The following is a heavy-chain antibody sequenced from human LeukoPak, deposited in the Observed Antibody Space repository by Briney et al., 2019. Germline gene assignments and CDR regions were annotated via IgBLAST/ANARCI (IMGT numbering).Heavy chain of an antibody. Sequence: GVLRLSCAASGFTFSDHYMDWVRQAPGKGLEWVGRSRNRAKSYTADYAASVRGRFTISRDDSQNSLYLQMRSLKTEDTAVYHCVRVAYTSDWRSDYWGQGTLVTVSS. CDR1: GFTFSDHY. CDR3: VRVAYTSDWRSDY. D-gene: IGHD6-19*01. V-gene: IGHV3-72*01. CDR2: SRNRAKSYTA. J-gene: IGHJ4*02.